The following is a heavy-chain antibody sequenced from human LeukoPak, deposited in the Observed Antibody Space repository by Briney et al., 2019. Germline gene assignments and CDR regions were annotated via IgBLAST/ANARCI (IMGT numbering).Heavy chain of an antibody. D-gene: IGHD3-10*01. CDR1: GGSISSHY. J-gene: IGHJ4*02. Sequence: SETLSLTCTVSGGSISSHYWSWIRQPPGKGLEWIGYIYYSGSTNYNPSLKSRVTISVDTSKNQFSLKLSSVTAADTAVYYCASGVRLWGRGTLVTVSS. CDR2: IYYSGST. CDR3: ASGVRL. V-gene: IGHV4-59*11.